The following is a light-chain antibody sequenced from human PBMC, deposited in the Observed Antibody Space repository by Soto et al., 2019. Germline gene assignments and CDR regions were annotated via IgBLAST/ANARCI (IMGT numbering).Light chain of an antibody. J-gene: IGKJ4*01. V-gene: IGKV1-13*02. CDR3: QQFNTYPT. CDR2: HAS. CDR1: QGIRSA. Sequence: AFQLTQSPSSLCASVGDRFAITCRASQGIRSALAWYQQKPGKAPKLLISHASSLESGVPSRFSGSGSGTDFTLTISSMQPEDFATYHCQQFNTYPTFGGGTQVDIK.